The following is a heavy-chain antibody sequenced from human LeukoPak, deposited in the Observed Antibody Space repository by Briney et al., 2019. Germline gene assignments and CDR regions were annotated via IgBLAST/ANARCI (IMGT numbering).Heavy chain of an antibody. Sequence: GGSLRLSCATSGYSFSSYAMSWVRQAPGKGLEWVSSISGSGDNTYYAESVKGRFTISRDNSKNTLFLQMNSLRAEDTAVFYCAKRSGYTTGWFFDFWGQGTLVTVSS. J-gene: IGHJ4*02. CDR3: AKRSGYTTGWFFDF. CDR1: GYSFSSYA. D-gene: IGHD6-19*01. CDR2: ISGSGDNT. V-gene: IGHV3-23*01.